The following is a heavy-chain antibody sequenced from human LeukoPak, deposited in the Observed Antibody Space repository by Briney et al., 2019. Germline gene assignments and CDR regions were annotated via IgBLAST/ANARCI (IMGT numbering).Heavy chain of an antibody. J-gene: IGHJ4*02. Sequence: GGSLRLSCAASGFTFSSYWMHWVRQAPGKGLGWVSRINSDGSYKSCADSVKGRFTISRDNAKNTLYLQMNSLRAEDTAVYYCARGSTGYSSSWYNYWGQGTLVTVSS. CDR3: ARGSTGYSSSWYNY. D-gene: IGHD6-13*01. CDR1: GFTFSSYW. CDR2: INSDGSYK. V-gene: IGHV3-74*01.